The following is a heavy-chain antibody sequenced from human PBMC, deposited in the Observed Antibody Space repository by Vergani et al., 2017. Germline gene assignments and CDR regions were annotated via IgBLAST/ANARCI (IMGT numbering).Heavy chain of an antibody. D-gene: IGHD2-8*01. J-gene: IGHJ4*02. Sequence: EVQLVESGGGLVQPGRSLRLSCAASGFTFDDYAMHWVRQAPGKGLEWVSGLSWNSGSIGYADSVKGRFTISRDNAKNSLYLQMNSLRAEDTALYYCARQRRDVFCTNGVCPLGYWGQGALVTVSS. CDR2: LSWNSGSI. V-gene: IGHV3-9*01. CDR1: GFTFDDYA. CDR3: ARQRRDVFCTNGVCPLGY.